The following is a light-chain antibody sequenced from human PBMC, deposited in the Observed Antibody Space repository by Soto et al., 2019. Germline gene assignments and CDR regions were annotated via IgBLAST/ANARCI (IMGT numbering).Light chain of an antibody. J-gene: IGKJ1*01. CDR3: QLANSFPT. Sequence: DIQMTQSPSSVSASVGVSVPITCRASPPISSWLAWYQQKPGEAPKLLIFAASTLQSGVPSRFSGRGAGTHFTLTISSLQPEDSAIYYCQLANSFPTFGRGTRVDLK. CDR1: PPISSW. CDR2: AAS. V-gene: IGKV1-12*01.